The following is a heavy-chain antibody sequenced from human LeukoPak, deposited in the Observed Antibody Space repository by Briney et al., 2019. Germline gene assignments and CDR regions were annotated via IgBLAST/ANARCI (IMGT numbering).Heavy chain of an antibody. D-gene: IGHD3-10*01. CDR2: IYYSGST. Sequence: SQTLSLTCTVSGDSISSGDYYWSWIRQPPGKGLEWIGYIYYSGSTYYNPSLKSRVTISVDTSKNQFSLKLSSVTAADTAVYYCAREQVRGGYFDYWGQGTLVTVSS. CDR1: GDSISSGDYY. J-gene: IGHJ4*02. CDR3: AREQVRGGYFDY. V-gene: IGHV4-30-4*01.